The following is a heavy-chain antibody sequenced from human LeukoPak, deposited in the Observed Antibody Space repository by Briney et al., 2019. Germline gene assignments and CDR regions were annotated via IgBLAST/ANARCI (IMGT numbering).Heavy chain of an antibody. CDR2: IRHDGSIK. D-gene: IGHD6-19*01. Sequence: GGSLRLSCAASGFTFSSYGMHWVRQAPGKGLEWVAFIRHDGSIKYYIDSVKERFTISRDNSKNTLYLQMNSLRAEDTAVYYCARPPSSGWYWYYFDYWGQGTLVTVSS. CDR1: GFTFSSYG. V-gene: IGHV3-30*02. J-gene: IGHJ4*02. CDR3: ARPPSSGWYWYYFDY.